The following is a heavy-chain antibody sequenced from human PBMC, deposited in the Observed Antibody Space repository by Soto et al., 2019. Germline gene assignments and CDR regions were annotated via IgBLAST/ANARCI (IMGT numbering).Heavy chain of an antibody. CDR2: AHHSGRT. D-gene: IGHD3-10*01. Sequence: PSETLSLTCTVSGGSMTSSNWWNWVRQSPGKGLEWIGEAHHSGRTNYNPSLKSRVTISVDKSKNHFSLKLTSVTATDTAVYYCVRQGFGALHGLVDVWGQGNTVTVSS. CDR1: GGSMTSSNW. J-gene: IGHJ6*02. V-gene: IGHV4-4*02. CDR3: VRQGFGALHGLVDV.